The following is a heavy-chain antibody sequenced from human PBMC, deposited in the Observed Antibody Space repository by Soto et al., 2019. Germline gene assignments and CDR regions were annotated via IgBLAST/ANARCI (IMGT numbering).Heavy chain of an antibody. V-gene: IGHV3-7*03. D-gene: IGHD6-13*01. J-gene: IGHJ4*02. Sequence: WGSLRLSCEASGLVFISYWINLVRQAPGKGLEWVANIKPDGSEKYYVDSVKGRFTISRDNAKNSLNLQMNSLRVEDTAVYYCVPFGIAAPVWGQGTLVTVSS. CDR2: IKPDGSEK. CDR3: VPFGIAAPV. CDR1: GLVFISYW.